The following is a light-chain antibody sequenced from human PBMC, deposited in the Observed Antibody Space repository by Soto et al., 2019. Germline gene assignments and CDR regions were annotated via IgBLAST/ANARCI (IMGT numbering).Light chain of an antibody. CDR1: QSVTSSY. V-gene: IGKV3-20*01. J-gene: IGKJ4*01. CDR2: GAS. CDR3: QQYGSSPLT. Sequence: EIVLTQSPGTLSLSPGERATLSCRASQSVTSSYLAWYQQKPGQAPRFLMYGASSRATGIPDRFSGRGSGTDFTLTINRLEPEDFAVYYCQQYGSSPLTFGGGTKVDIK.